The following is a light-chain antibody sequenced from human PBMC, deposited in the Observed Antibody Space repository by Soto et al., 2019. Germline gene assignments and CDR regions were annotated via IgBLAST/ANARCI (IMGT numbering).Light chain of an antibody. CDR2: DAF. V-gene: IGKV3-11*01. Sequence: EIVLTQSPATLSLSPGDRATLSCRASESVRSLLAWYQHKPGQALRLLIYDAFNRATGIPTRFSGSGSGTDFTLTISRLEPEDFAVYYCQHRSNWLWPFGQGTKVEVK. CDR1: ESVRSL. CDR3: QHRSNWLWP. J-gene: IGKJ1*01.